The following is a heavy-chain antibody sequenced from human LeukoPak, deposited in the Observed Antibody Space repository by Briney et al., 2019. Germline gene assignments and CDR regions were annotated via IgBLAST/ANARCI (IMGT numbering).Heavy chain of an antibody. Sequence: GESLKISCKGSGYIFTSYWISWVRQMPGKGLEWMGRIDPSDSKTAYSPSFQGHVTISADKSVNTAYLQWSSLTASDTAMFYCARHALGGSGWYYFDYWGQGSLVTVS. V-gene: IGHV5-10-1*01. CDR1: GYIFTSYW. D-gene: IGHD6-19*01. CDR2: IDPSDSKT. J-gene: IGHJ4*02. CDR3: ARHALGGSGWYYFDY.